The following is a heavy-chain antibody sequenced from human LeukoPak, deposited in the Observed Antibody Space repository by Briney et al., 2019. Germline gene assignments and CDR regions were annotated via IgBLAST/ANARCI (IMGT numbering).Heavy chain of an antibody. CDR3: ARSAYCGGDCSSSYYYYYYMDV. J-gene: IGHJ6*03. V-gene: IGHV1-18*01. CDR2: ISAYNGNT. Sequence: ASVKVSCKASGYTFTSYGISWVRQAPGQGPEWMGWISAYNGNTNYAQKLQGRVTMTTDTSTSTAYMELRSLRSDDTAMYYCARSAYCGGDCSSSYYYYYYMDVWGKGTTVTVSS. D-gene: IGHD2-21*02. CDR1: GYTFTSYG.